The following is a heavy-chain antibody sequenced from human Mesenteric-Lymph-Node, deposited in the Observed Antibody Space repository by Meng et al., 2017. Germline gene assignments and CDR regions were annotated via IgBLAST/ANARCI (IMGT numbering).Heavy chain of an antibody. Sequence: GESLKISCAVSGIIVSDNYMSWVRQAPGKGLEWVSDIYSGGSIYYAESVKGRFTISRDNSKNTLSLQMDSLSAEDTAVYYCARQRYGGGGFDFWGQGTLVTVSS. CDR1: GIIVSDNY. V-gene: IGHV3-53*05. CDR2: IYSGGSI. CDR3: ARQRYGGGGFDF. J-gene: IGHJ4*02. D-gene: IGHD4-23*01.